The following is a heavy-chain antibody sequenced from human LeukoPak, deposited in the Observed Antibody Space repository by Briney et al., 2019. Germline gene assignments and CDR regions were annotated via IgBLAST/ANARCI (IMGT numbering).Heavy chain of an antibody. Sequence: GGSLRLSCAASGFTFSTYNVNWVRQAPGKGLEWVSYISSSSSTIYYADSVKGRFTISRDNAKNSLFLQMNSLRAEDTAVYYCARDLIVGTTYFDYWGQGTLVTVSS. V-gene: IGHV3-48*04. CDR3: ARDLIVGTTYFDY. CDR2: ISSSSSTI. CDR1: GFTFSTYN. J-gene: IGHJ4*02. D-gene: IGHD1-26*01.